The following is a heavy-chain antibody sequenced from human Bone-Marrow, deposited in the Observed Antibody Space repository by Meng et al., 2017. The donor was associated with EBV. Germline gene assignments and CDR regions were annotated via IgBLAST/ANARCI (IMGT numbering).Heavy chain of an antibody. J-gene: IGHJ5*02. CDR2: INSDGSST. V-gene: IGHV3-74*01. CDR1: GCTFSSYW. CDR3: AREGYYYDSSGYSRNWYDP. D-gene: IGHD3-22*01. Sequence: EVQLVESGGGLVQPGGSLRRSWAASGCTFSSYWMHWVRQAPGKGLVWVSGINSDGSSTSYADSVKGRFTISRDNAKNTLFLQMNSLRAEDTAVYYCAREGYYYDSSGYSRNWYDPWGQGTLVTVSS.